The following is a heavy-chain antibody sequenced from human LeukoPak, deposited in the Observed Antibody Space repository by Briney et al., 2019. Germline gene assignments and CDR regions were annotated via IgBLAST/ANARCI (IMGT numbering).Heavy chain of an antibody. CDR1: GYSFTSYW. CDR2: IYPGDSDT. J-gene: IGHJ4*02. Sequence: GEPLKISCKGSGYSFTSYWIGWVRQMPGKGLEWMGIIYPGDSDTRYSPSFQGQVTISADKSISTASLQWSSLKASDTAMYYCARLSAVPRGEFDYWGQGTLVTVSS. CDR3: ARLSAVPRGEFDY. V-gene: IGHV5-51*01. D-gene: IGHD3-16*01.